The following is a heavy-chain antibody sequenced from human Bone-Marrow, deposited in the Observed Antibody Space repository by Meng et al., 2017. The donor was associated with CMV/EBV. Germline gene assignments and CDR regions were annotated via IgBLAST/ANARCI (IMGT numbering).Heavy chain of an antibody. J-gene: IGHJ4*02. CDR1: GFRFSDYW. Sequence: GGSLRLSCVASGFRFSDYWMSWVRQAPGKGLEWVASIKGDVSSIHYVDSVKGRFIISRDNAKNSLYLQMNSVKAEDTAVYLCARLQGGVTTYAYWGQGTLVPVYS. CDR3: ARLQGGVTTYAY. V-gene: IGHV3-7*01. CDR2: IKGDVSSI. D-gene: IGHD4-17*01.